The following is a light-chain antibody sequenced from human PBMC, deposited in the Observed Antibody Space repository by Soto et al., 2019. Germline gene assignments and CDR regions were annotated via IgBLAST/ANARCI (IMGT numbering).Light chain of an antibody. CDR2: GAS. CDR3: QQYGSSPPKYT. V-gene: IGKV3-20*01. Sequence: EIVLTQSPGTLSLSPGERATLSCRASQSVSSSYLAWYQQKPGQAPRLHIYGASSRATGIPDRFSGSGSGTDFTLTISILELEDFAVYYCQQYGSSPPKYTFGQGTKLEIK. J-gene: IGKJ2*01. CDR1: QSVSSSY.